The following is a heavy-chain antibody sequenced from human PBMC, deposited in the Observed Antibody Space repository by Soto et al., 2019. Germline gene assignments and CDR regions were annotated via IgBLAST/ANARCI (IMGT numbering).Heavy chain of an antibody. V-gene: IGHV3-30*03. CDR1: GFGFDAYG. D-gene: IGHD5-18*01. Sequence: QVKLVESGGGVVHPGGSLRLSCAASGFGFDAYGIHWVRRAPGKGLEWVAVITYDGSHQYYRDSVKGRFTISRDNVRKTMFLQMDNLQPEDTAMYFWARGSQDNYGPLAYFDHWGQGTLVTVSS. J-gene: IGHJ1*01. CDR3: ARGSQDNYGPLAYFDH. CDR2: ITYDGSHQ.